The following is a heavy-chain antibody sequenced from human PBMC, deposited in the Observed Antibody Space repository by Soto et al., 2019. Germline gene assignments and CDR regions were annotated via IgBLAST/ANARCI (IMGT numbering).Heavy chain of an antibody. CDR3: ARELGYCNSSGCFRNWFDP. V-gene: IGHV1-18*01. CDR1: GYSFRTHG. D-gene: IGHD2-15*01. Sequence: QVQLVQSGAEVKTPGASVKVSCRASGYSFRTHGISWVRQAPGQGLEWMGWISTYDDKTNFPQKFQGRITMTTDTSTRTAYMELRSLRSDDTAVYFCARELGYCNSSGCFRNWFDPWGQGTLVTVSS. J-gene: IGHJ5*02. CDR2: ISTYDDKT.